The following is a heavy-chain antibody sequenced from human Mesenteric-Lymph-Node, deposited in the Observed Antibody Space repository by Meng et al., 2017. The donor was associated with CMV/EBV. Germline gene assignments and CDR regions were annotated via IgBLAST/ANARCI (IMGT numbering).Heavy chain of an antibody. CDR2: ISSSNNYI. V-gene: IGHV3-21*01. CDR3: ARTPNLRSPDY. J-gene: IGHJ4*02. D-gene: IGHD4-17*01. CDR1: GFTFSAYG. Sequence: GESLKISCAASGFTFSAYGMNWVRQAPGKGLEWVSSISSSNNYIYYADSLKGRFTISRDNAKNSLYLQINSLRAEDTAVYYCARTPNLRSPDYWGQGTLVTVSS.